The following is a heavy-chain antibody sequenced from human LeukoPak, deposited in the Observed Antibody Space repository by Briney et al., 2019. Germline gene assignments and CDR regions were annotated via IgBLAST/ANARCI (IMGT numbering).Heavy chain of an antibody. CDR2: ISYDGSNK. Sequence: QPGGSLRLSCAASGFTFSSYGMHWVRQAPGKGLEWVAVISYDGSNKYYADSVKGRFTISRDNSKNTLYLQMNSLRAEDTAVYYCAKDLGYARSSFDYWGQGTLVTVSS. V-gene: IGHV3-30*18. CDR1: GFTFSSYG. D-gene: IGHD5-12*01. J-gene: IGHJ4*02. CDR3: AKDLGYARSSFDY.